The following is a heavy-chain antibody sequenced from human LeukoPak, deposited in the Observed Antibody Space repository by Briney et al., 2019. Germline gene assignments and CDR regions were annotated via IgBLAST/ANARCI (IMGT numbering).Heavy chain of an antibody. Sequence: GGSLRLSCAASGFTFSSYSMNWVRLAPGKGLEWVSSISSSSSYISYADSGKGRLTISTDKAKNSLYLQMNSLRAEDTAVYYCARDPEGSSWYDYWGEGTLVTVSS. D-gene: IGHD6-13*01. CDR2: ISSSSSYI. CDR3: ARDPEGSSWYDY. V-gene: IGHV3-21*01. CDR1: GFTFSSYS. J-gene: IGHJ4*02.